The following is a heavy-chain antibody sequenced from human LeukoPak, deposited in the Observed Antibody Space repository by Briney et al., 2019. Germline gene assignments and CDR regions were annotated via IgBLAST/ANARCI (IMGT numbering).Heavy chain of an antibody. Sequence: GGSLRLSCAASGFTFSSYEMNWVRQAPGKGLEWVSAISGSGGSTYYADSVKGRFTISRDNSKNTLYLQMNSLRAEDTAVYYCAKGAFYYGSGMVGYWGQGTLVTVSS. V-gene: IGHV3-23*01. CDR2: ISGSGGST. J-gene: IGHJ4*02. D-gene: IGHD3-10*01. CDR3: AKGAFYYGSGMVGY. CDR1: GFTFSSYE.